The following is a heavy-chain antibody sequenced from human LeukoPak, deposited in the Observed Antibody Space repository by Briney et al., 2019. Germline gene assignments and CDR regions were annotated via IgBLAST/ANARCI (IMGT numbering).Heavy chain of an antibody. J-gene: IGHJ4*02. V-gene: IGHV3-23*01. CDR1: GFTFSSYA. CDR2: ISGSGGST. CDR3: AKDRVVAAAEFDY. D-gene: IGHD2-15*01. Sequence: PGGSLRLSCAASGFTFSSYAMSWVRQAPGKGLEWVSAISGSGGSTHYADSVKGRFTISRGNSKNTLYLQMNSLRAEDTAVYYCAKDRVVAAAEFDYWGQGTLVTVSS.